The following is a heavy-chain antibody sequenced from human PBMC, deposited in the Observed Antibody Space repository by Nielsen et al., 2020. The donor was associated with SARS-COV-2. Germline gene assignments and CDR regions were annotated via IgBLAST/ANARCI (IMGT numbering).Heavy chain of an antibody. CDR3: AKDVFGYCSSTSCYLAWGYGMDV. D-gene: IGHD2-2*03. J-gene: IGHJ6*02. CDR1: GFTFSSYA. Sequence: GGSLRLSCAASGFTFSSYAMSWVRQAPGKGLEWVSAISGSGGSTYYADSVKGRFTISRDNSKNTLYLQMNSLRAEDTAVYYCAKDVFGYCSSTSCYLAWGYGMDVWGQGTTVTVSS. V-gene: IGHV3-23*01. CDR2: ISGSGGST.